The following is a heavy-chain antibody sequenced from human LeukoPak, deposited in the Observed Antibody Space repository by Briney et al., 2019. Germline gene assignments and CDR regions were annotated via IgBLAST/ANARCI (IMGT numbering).Heavy chain of an antibody. CDR2: TYYSGST. V-gene: IGHV4-39*01. D-gene: IGHD6-19*01. CDR1: GGSISSSSYY. J-gene: IGHJ3*02. Sequence: SETLSLTCTVSGGSISSSSYYWGWIRQPPGKGLEWIGSTYYSGSTYYNPSLKSRVTISVDTSKNQFSLKLSSVTAADTAVYYCARPGSSGWYRAFDIWGQGTMVTVSS. CDR3: ARPGSSGWYRAFDI.